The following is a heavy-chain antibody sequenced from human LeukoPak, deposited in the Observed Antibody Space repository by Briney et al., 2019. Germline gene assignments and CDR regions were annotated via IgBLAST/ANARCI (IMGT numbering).Heavy chain of an antibody. Sequence: PGGSLRLSCAASGFTFSSYAMHLVRQAPGKGLEWVAVISYDGRNKYYADSVKGRFTISRDNSKNTLYLQMNSLRAEDTAVYYCARDRGATVITYAFDIWGQGTMVTVSS. J-gene: IGHJ3*02. D-gene: IGHD4-17*01. V-gene: IGHV3-30*04. CDR3: ARDRGATVITYAFDI. CDR1: GFTFSSYA. CDR2: ISYDGRNK.